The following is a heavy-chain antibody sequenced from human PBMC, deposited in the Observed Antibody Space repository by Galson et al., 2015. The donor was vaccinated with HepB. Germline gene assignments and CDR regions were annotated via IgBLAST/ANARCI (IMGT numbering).Heavy chain of an antibody. Sequence: SETLSLTCTVSGGSISSYYWSWIRQPPGKGLEWIGYIYYSGSTNYNPSLKSRVTISVDTSKNQFSLKLSSVTAADTAVYYCAREVGFGGKQYYYYYGMDVWGQGTTVTVSS. CDR3: AREVGFGGKQYYYYYGMDV. V-gene: IGHV4-59*01. CDR2: IYYSGST. D-gene: IGHD3-10*01. CDR1: GGSISSYY. J-gene: IGHJ6*02.